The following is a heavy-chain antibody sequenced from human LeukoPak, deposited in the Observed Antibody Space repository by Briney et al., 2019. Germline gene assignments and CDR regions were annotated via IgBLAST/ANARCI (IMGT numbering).Heavy chain of an antibody. CDR3: ATSSGYYPGYFGY. V-gene: IGHV4-59*01. D-gene: IGHD3-22*01. J-gene: IGHJ4*02. CDR1: GGSISSYY. Sequence: SETLSLTCTVSGGSISSYYWSWIRQPPGKGLEWIGYIYYSGSTNYNPSLKSRVTISVDTSKNQFSLKLSSVTAADTAVYYCATSSGYYPGYFGYWGQGTLVTVSS. CDR2: IYYSGST.